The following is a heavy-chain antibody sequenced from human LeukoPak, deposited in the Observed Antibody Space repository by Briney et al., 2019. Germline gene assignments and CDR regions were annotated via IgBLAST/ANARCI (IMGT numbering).Heavy chain of an antibody. CDR1: GFTFSNYW. D-gene: IGHD3-3*01. Sequence: PGGSLRLSCAASGFTFSNYWMHWVRQVPGKGLVWVSRINDDGSATFYADSVKGRFTISRDNAKNSLSLQMNSLRAEDTAVYYCARAWTIFGVVKYYFDYWGQGTLVTVSS. V-gene: IGHV3-74*01. CDR2: INDDGSAT. CDR3: ARAWTIFGVVKYYFDY. J-gene: IGHJ4*02.